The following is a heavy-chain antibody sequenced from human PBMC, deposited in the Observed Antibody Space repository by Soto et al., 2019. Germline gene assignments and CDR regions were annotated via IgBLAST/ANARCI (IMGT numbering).Heavy chain of an antibody. D-gene: IGHD5-18*01. CDR2: ISYIVST. Sequence: QLQLQESGPGLVKPSETLSLTCTVSGGSISSSSYYWGWIRQPPGKGLEWIGSISYIVSTYYNPSLQSRVTMSVATSKNQFSLKLSAVTAADTAVYSCARPQDRADTAMFTTGTYWFDPWGQGTLVTVSS. CDR1: GGSISSSSYY. CDR3: ARPQDRADTAMFTTGTYWFDP. J-gene: IGHJ5*02. V-gene: IGHV4-39*01.